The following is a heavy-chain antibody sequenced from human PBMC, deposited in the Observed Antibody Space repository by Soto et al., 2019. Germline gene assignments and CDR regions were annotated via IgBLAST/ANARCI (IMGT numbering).Heavy chain of an antibody. Sequence: EVQLLESGGALVQPGGSLRLSCVGYGFRFSTYAMNWVRQAPGKGLEWVSIITGNGGFIDYAESVKGRFTISRDNSKDTLYLQRNSLRAEDTAVYYCAKDYRPDGLYDFDQWGQGTLVTVSS. CDR2: ITGNGGFI. J-gene: IGHJ4*02. CDR1: GFRFSTYA. D-gene: IGHD3-16*02. CDR3: AKDYRPDGLYDFDQ. V-gene: IGHV3-23*01.